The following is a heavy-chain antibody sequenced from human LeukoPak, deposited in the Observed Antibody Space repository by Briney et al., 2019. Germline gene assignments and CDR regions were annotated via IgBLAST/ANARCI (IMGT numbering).Heavy chain of an antibody. CDR2: ISGSGGST. J-gene: IGHJ4*02. CDR1: GFTFSSYA. CDR3: ARSTYYYDSSAVWGFDY. Sequence: GGSLRLSCAASGFTFSSYAMSWVRQAPGKGLEWVSAISGSGGSTYYADSVKGRFTISRDNSKNTLYLQMNSLRAEDTAVYYCARSTYYYDSSAVWGFDYWGQGTLVTVSS. V-gene: IGHV3-23*01. D-gene: IGHD3-22*01.